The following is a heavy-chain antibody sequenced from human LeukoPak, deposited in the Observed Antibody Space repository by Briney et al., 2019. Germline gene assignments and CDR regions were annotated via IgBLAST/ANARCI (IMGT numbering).Heavy chain of an antibody. Sequence: QPGGSLRLSCAASGFTFSSYAMHWVRQAPGKGLEWVAVISYDGSNKYYADSVKGRFTISRDNSKNTLYLQMNSLRAEDTAVYYCAKANSQLLPFDYWGQGTLVTVSS. CDR2: ISYDGSNK. CDR3: AKANSQLLPFDY. V-gene: IGHV3-30*04. CDR1: GFTFSSYA. D-gene: IGHD2-2*01. J-gene: IGHJ4*02.